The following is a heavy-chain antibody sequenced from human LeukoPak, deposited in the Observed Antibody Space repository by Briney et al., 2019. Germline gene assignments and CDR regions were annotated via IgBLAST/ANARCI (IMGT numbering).Heavy chain of an antibody. CDR3: ARHSLGSSSFKFHY. V-gene: IGHV4-59*08. CDR2: IYYSGST. Sequence: SETLSLTCTVSGGSISSYYWSWIRQPPGKGLEWIGYIYYSGSTNYNPSLKSRVTISVDTSKNQFSLKLSSVTAADTAVYYCARHSLGSSSFKFHYWGQGSLVTVSS. CDR1: GGSISSYY. J-gene: IGHJ4*02. D-gene: IGHD6-13*01.